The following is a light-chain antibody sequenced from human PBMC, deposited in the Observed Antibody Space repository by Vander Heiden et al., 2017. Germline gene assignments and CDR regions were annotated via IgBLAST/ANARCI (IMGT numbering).Light chain of an antibody. V-gene: IGKV3-11*01. CDR2: DAS. J-gene: IGKJ4*01. CDR1: QSVSSY. Sequence: EIVLTQSPATLSLSPGERATLSCRASQSVSSYLAWYQQKPGQAPRLLIYDASNRATGIPARFSRSGSGTDFTLTISSLEPEDFAVYYCQQRSIWPLTFGGGTKVEIK. CDR3: QQRSIWPLT.